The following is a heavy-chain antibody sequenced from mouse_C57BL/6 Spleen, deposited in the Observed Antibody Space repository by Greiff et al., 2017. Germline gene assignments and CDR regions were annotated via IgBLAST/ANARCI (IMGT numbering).Heavy chain of an antibody. CDR2: ILPGRGST. CDR1: GYTFTGYW. J-gene: IGHJ3*01. Sequence: QVQLQQSGAELMKPGASVKLSCKATGYTFTGYWIEWVKQRPGHGLEWIGEILPGRGSTNYNEKFKGKATLTADTSSNTACMQLNCLTSEDSAVYYGARRGSLPGFAYWGQGTLVTVSA. CDR3: ARRGSLPGFAY. V-gene: IGHV1-9*01.